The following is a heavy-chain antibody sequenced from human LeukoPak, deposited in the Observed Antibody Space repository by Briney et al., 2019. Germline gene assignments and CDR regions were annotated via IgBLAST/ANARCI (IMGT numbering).Heavy chain of an antibody. CDR3: ARRVWSGSGSYPTFDY. V-gene: IGHV4-34*01. Sequence: PSETLSLTCAVYGGSFSGYYWSWIRQPPGKGLEWIGEINHSGSTNYNPSLKSRVTISVDTSKNQFSLKLSSVTAADTAVYYCARRVWSGSGSYPTFDYWGQGTLVTVSS. D-gene: IGHD3-10*01. J-gene: IGHJ4*02. CDR2: INHSGST. CDR1: GGSFSGYY.